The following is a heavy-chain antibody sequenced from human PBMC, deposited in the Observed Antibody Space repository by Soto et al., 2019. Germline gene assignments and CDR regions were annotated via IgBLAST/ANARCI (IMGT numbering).Heavy chain of an antibody. CDR3: ARENFGSPSFLDY. CDR2: ISSSSSTI. Sequence: GGSLRLSCAASGFTFSSYSMNWVRQAPGKGLEWVSYISSSSSTIYYADSVKGRFTISRDNAKNSLYLQMNSLRAEDTAVYYCARENFGSPSFLDYWGQGTLVTVSS. CDR1: GFTFSSYS. D-gene: IGHD1-26*01. V-gene: IGHV3-48*01. J-gene: IGHJ4*02.